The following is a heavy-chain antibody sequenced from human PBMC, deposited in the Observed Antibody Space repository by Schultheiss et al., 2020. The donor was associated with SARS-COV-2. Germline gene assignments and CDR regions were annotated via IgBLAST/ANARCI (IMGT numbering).Heavy chain of an antibody. J-gene: IGHJ6*02. CDR3: ARDFRYCSGGSCYYYYYGMDV. D-gene: IGHD2-15*01. CDR2: IYYSGST. Sequence: SQTLSLTCAVYGGSFSGYYWSWIRQPPGKGLEWIGYIYYSGSTNYNPSLKSRVTISVDTSKNQFSLKLSSVTAADTAVYYCARDFRYCSGGSCYYYYYGMDVWGQGTTVTVSS. V-gene: IGHV4-59*12. CDR1: GGSFSGYY.